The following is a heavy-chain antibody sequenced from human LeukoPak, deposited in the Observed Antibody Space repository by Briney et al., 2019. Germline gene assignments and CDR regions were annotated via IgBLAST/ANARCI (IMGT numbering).Heavy chain of an antibody. Sequence: PSGTLSLTCTVSGGSISSHYWSWIRQPPGKGLEWIGYIYYSASTNYNPSLKSRVTISVDTSKNQFSLKLSSVTAADTAVYYCARSYYDFWSGYLYRYYYYYYMDVWGKGTTVTVSS. CDR3: ARSYYDFWSGYLYRYYYYYYMDV. V-gene: IGHV4-59*11. CDR2: IYYSAST. J-gene: IGHJ6*03. D-gene: IGHD3-3*01. CDR1: GGSISSHY.